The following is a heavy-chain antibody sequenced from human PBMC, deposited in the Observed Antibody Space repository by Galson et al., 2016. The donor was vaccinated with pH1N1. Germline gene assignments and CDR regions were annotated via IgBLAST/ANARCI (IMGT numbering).Heavy chain of an antibody. CDR2: ITQDGGRK. D-gene: IGHD1-26*01. CDR3: ATEDYYTSLY. V-gene: IGHV3-7*01. J-gene: IGHJ4*02. Sequence: LRLSCAASGFIFGDYWMSWVRQAPGKGLEWVAKITQDGGRKYYVDSMKGRCTISRDNAENSLSLQMNSLRVEDTALYYCATEDYYTSLYWGQGILVTVSS. CDR1: GFIFGDYW.